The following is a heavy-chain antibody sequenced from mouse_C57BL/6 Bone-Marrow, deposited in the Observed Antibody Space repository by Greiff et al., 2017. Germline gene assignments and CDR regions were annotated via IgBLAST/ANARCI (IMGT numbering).Heavy chain of an antibody. CDR3: ARCRLKVEGDY. V-gene: IGHV1-54*01. CDR1: GYAFTNYL. CDR2: INPGSGGT. Sequence: QVQLQQSGAELVRPGTSVKVSCKASGYAFTNYLIEWVKQRPGQGLEWIGVINPGSGGTNYNEKFKGKATLTADKSSSTAYMQLSSLTSEDSAVYFCARCRLKVEGDYGGQGTSVTVSA. D-gene: IGHD1-3*01. J-gene: IGHJ4*01.